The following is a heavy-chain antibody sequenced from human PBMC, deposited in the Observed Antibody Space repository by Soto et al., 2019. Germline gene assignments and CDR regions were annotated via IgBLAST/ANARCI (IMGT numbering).Heavy chain of an antibody. CDR1: GDSFSNYW. V-gene: IGHV5-51*01. D-gene: IGHD3-3*01. Sequence: GESMKISWKGSGDSFSNYWIAWVRQMPGKGLEWMGIIYPGDSDTRYSPSFQGQVTISADTSINTVYLQWSSLKASDTAMYYSSVYPNDSWSGYVRRGWFDRCCQGTPVTVSS. CDR3: SVYPNDSWSGYVRRGWFDR. CDR2: IYPGDSDT. J-gene: IGHJ5*02.